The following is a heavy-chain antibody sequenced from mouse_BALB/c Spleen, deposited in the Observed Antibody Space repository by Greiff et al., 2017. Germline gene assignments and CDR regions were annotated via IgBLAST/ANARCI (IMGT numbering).Heavy chain of an antibody. CDR2: INPYNGDT. CDR1: GYSFTGYF. J-gene: IGHJ4*01. D-gene: IGHD1-2*01. Sequence: VQLQQSGPELVKPGASVKISCKASGYSFTGYFMNWVMQSHGKSLEWIGRINPYNGDTFYNQKFKGKATLTVDKSSSTAHMELRSLASEDSAVYYCARGEFITTAQDAMDYWGQGTSVTVSS. CDR3: ARGEFITTAQDAMDY. V-gene: IGHV1-20*02.